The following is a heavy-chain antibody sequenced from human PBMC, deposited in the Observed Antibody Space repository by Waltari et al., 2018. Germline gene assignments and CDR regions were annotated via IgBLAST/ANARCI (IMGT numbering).Heavy chain of an antibody. V-gene: IGHV3-43*01. J-gene: IGHJ3*02. CDR2: SSGDGGST. CDR1: GFTFDDYT. Sequence: EVQLVESGGVVVQPGGSLRLSCAASGFTFDDYTMHWVRQAPGKGLEWVSLSSGDGGSTDYADSVKGRVTIARDNSKNSLYLQMNSLRTEDTALYYCAAQGYGGINGAFDIWGQGTMVTVSS. CDR3: AAQGYGGINGAFDI. D-gene: IGHD2-15*01.